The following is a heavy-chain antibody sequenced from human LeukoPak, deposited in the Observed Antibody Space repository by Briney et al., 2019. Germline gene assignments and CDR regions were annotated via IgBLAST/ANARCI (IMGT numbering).Heavy chain of an antibody. J-gene: IGHJ4*02. CDR2: MKEDGGEI. Sequence: GGSLRLSCAGSGFPFSNYWMAWVRQAPGKGLEWVANMKEDGGEINYVDSVKGRFTISRDNAKNSLVLQMNSLRVDDTAVYYCVRDRGYSTFDYWGQGTLVIVSS. CDR3: VRDRGYSTFDY. D-gene: IGHD4-23*01. CDR1: GFPFSNYW. V-gene: IGHV3-7*01.